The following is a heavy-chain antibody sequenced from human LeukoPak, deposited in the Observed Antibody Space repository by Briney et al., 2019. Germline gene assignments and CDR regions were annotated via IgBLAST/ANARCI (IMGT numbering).Heavy chain of an antibody. CDR1: GGSFSGYY. D-gene: IGHD3-22*01. CDR3: ASRGDYYDSSGYGGDLDY. J-gene: IGHJ4*02. CDR2: INHSGST. Sequence: PSETLSLTCAVYGGSFSGYYWSWIRQPPGKGLEWIGEINHSGSTNYNPSLKSRVTISVDTSKNQFSLKLSSVTAADTAVYYCASRGDYYDSSGYGGDLDYWGQGTLVPVSS. V-gene: IGHV4-34*01.